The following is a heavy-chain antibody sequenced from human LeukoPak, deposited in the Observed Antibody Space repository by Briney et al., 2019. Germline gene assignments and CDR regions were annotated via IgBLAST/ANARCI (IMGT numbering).Heavy chain of an antibody. J-gene: IGHJ4*02. CDR1: GLSFANAW. Sequence: GALRLSCADSGLSFANAWMSWVRQAPGKGLDWVGRIKSKGDGETTDYAAPVKGRFTMSRDDSKGMLYLYMNSLKTEDTAVYYCTTDLGITMIRGVIVYWGRGTLVTVSS. CDR2: IKSKGDGETT. CDR3: TTDLGITMIRGVIVY. V-gene: IGHV3-15*01. D-gene: IGHD3-10*01.